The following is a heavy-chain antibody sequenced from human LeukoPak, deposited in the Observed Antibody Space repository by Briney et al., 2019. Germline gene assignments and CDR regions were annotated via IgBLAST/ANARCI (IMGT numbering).Heavy chain of an antibody. J-gene: IGHJ4*02. CDR2: ISSSSYI. V-gene: IGHV3-21*01. D-gene: IGHD3-10*01. CDR3: AKHSSRNYKFDY. CDR1: GFTFSSYS. Sequence: GGSLRLSCAASGFTFSSYSMNWVRQAPGKGLEWVSSISSSSYIYYADSVKGRFTISRDNSKNTLYLQMNSLKAEDTAVYYCAKHSSRNYKFDYWGQGTLVTVSS.